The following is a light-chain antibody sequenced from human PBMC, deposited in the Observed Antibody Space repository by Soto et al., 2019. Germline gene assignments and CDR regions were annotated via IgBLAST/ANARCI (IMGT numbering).Light chain of an antibody. CDR2: GAS. V-gene: IGKV3-11*01. Sequence: EIVLTQSPVTLSLSPGERATLSCRASQSVSSYLAWYQQKPGQAPRLLIYGASSRATGIPDRFSGSGSGTDFTLTISSLQPEDFATYYCQQSYSTRTFGQGTKVDIK. J-gene: IGKJ1*01. CDR3: QQSYSTRT. CDR1: QSVSSY.